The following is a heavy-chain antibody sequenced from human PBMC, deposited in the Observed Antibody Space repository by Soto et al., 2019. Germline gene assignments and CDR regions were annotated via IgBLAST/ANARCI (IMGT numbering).Heavy chain of an antibody. CDR1: GFTFNNYW. J-gene: IGHJ4*02. V-gene: IGHV3-7*01. CDR3: ARRQWLAYDY. CDR2: IKQDGSET. Sequence: GGSLRLSCAASGFTFNNYWMNWVRQAPGKGLEWVANIKQDGSETYYVDSVEGRFTISRDNAKNSLYLQMNSLRAEDTAVYYCARRQWLAYDYWGQGALVTVSS. D-gene: IGHD6-19*01.